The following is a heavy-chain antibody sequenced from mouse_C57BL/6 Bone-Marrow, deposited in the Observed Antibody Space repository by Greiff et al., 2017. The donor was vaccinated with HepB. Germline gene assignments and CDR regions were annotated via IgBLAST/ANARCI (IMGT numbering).Heavy chain of an antibody. CDR1: GYSFTGYY. Sequence: DVKLVESGPELVKPGASVKISCKASGYSFTGYYMNWVKQSPEKSLEWIGEINPSTGGTTYNQKFKAKATLTVDKSSSTAYMQLKSLTSEDSAVYYCARLDTTDYWGQGTTLTVSS. J-gene: IGHJ2*01. D-gene: IGHD2-3*01. V-gene: IGHV1-42*01. CDR2: INPSTGGT. CDR3: ARLDTTDY.